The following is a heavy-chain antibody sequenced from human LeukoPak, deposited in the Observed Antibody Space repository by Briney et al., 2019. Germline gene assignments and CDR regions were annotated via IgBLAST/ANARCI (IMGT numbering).Heavy chain of an antibody. CDR3: ARHEDLGNAEFDY. D-gene: IGHD1-26*01. J-gene: IGHJ4*02. CDR1: GGTFSTSG. Sequence: ASVKVCCKASGGTFSTSGINWVRQAPGQGLEWMGRIIPILGTADYAQKFQGRVTISADEYTSSAHLELSSLRYEDTAMYYCARHEDLGNAEFDYWGQGTLVTVSS. CDR2: IIPILGTA. V-gene: IGHV1-69*11.